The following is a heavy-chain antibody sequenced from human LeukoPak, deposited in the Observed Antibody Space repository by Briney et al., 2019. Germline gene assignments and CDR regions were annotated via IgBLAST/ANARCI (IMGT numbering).Heavy chain of an antibody. D-gene: IGHD3-16*01. CDR1: GYTFTDYY. Sequence: ASVKVSYKASGYTFTDYYTHWVRQAPGQGLEWMGWINPNSGGTNYAQKFQGRVTMTRDTSISTAYMELSSLTSDDTAVYYCARAGGGLDYWGQGTLVTVSS. CDR2: INPNSGGT. J-gene: IGHJ4*02. CDR3: ARAGGGLDY. V-gene: IGHV1-2*02.